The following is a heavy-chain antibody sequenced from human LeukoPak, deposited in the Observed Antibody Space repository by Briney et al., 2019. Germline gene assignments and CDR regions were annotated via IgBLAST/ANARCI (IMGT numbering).Heavy chain of an antibody. CDR1: GYTFTGYY. CDR2: INPNSGGT. J-gene: IGHJ3*02. V-gene: IGHV1-2*02. D-gene: IGHD1-26*01. Sequence: GASVKVPCKASGYTFTGYYMHWVRQAPGQGLEWMGWINPNSGGTNYAQKFQGRVTMTRDTSISTAYMELSRLRSDDTAVYYCARDGASSTGHAFDIWGQGTMVTVSS. CDR3: ARDGASSTGHAFDI.